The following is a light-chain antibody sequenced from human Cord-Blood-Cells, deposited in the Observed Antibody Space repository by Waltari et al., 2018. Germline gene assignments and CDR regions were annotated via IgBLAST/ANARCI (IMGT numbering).Light chain of an antibody. CDR2: GNR. CDR1: SSNIGAGYD. Sequence: QSVLTQPPSVSGAPRQRVTISCTGTSSNIGAGYDVTWYQKLPGTAPKLLIYGNRNRPSGVPGRFSGSNSGPSASLAITGLQAEDEADYYCQSYDSSVVFGGGTKLTVL. CDR3: QSYDSSVV. V-gene: IGLV1-40*01. J-gene: IGLJ2*01.